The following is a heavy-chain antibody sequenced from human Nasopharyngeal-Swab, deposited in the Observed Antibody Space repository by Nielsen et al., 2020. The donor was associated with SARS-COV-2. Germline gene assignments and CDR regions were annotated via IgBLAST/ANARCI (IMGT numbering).Heavy chain of an antibody. CDR1: GGSVSSNSAT. V-gene: IGHV6-1*01. Sequence: SETLSLTCAISGGSVSSNSATWNWIRQSPSRGLEWLGRTYYRSKWYNDYALSVKSRITINPDTSKNQFSLQLNSVTPEDTAVYYCVRQYSSSSFYHGMDVWGQGTTVTVSS. D-gene: IGHD6-6*01. CDR3: VRQYSSSSFYHGMDV. CDR2: TYYRSKWYN. J-gene: IGHJ6*02.